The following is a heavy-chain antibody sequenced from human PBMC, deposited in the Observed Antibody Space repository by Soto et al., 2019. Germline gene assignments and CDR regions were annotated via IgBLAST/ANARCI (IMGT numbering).Heavy chain of an antibody. CDR2: IYYSGGP. J-gene: IGHJ6*02. Sequence: SETLSLTCTVYGGSISGYYWTWIRQPPGKGLEWIGYIYYSGGPNYNPSLKSRVTISVDTSKNQFSLKLSSVTAADTAVYYCAIGGWGITSYYYGMDVWGQGTRVTVSS. CDR3: AIGGWGITSYYYGMDV. V-gene: IGHV4-59*01. CDR1: GGSISGYY. D-gene: IGHD2-8*02.